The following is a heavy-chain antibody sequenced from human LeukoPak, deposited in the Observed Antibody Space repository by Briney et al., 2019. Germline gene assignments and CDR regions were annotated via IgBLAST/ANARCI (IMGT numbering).Heavy chain of an antibody. CDR2: INHSGST. CDR3: ARGRGTMVRGPPGHP. V-gene: IGHV4-34*01. CDR1: GGSLSGYY. Sequence: SETLSLTCAVYGGSLSGYYWSWIRQPPGKGLEWIGEINHSGSTNYNPSLKSRVTTSVDTSKNQFSLKLSSVTAADTAVYYCARGRGTMVRGPPGHPWGQGTLVTVSS. D-gene: IGHD3-10*01. J-gene: IGHJ5*02.